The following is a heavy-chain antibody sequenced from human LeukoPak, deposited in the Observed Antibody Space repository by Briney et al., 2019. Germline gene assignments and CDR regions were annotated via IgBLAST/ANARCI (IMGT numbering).Heavy chain of an antibody. J-gene: IGHJ4*02. CDR3: ARRRMAYSSSWNYFDY. Sequence: PSETLSLTCTVSGYSISSGYYWGWIRQPPGKGLEWIGSIYHSGRTFYNPSLKSRVTISADTSKNQFSLKLSSVTAADTAVYYCARRRMAYSSSWNYFDYWGQGTLVTVSS. V-gene: IGHV4-38-2*02. D-gene: IGHD6-13*01. CDR1: GYSISSGYY. CDR2: IYHSGRT.